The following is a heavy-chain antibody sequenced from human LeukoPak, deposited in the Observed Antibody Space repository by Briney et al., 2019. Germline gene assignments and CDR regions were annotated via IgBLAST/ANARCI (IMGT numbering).Heavy chain of an antibody. J-gene: IGHJ5*02. Sequence: ASVKVSCKASGYTSTSHGISWVRQAPGQGLEWMGWISAYNGDTKYAQNLQGRVTLTTYTSTTTAYLELRSLRSDDTAVYYCARDPSNTSGWKTWFDPWGQGTLVTVSS. D-gene: IGHD6-19*01. CDR3: ARDPSNTSGWKTWFDP. V-gene: IGHV1-18*01. CDR2: ISAYNGDT. CDR1: GYTSTSHG.